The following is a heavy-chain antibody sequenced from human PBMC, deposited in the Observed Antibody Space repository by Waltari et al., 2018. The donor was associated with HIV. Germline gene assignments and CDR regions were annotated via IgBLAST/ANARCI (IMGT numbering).Heavy chain of an antibody. CDR1: GFSFSSYS. D-gene: IGHD6-13*01. J-gene: IGHJ4*02. V-gene: IGHV3-21*01. CDR3: ASGGWYSSCWTFDY. CDR2: ITTTSYYI. Sequence: EVQLVESGGGPVKPGGSLRLSCAASGFSFSSYSMNWFRQAPGKGLEGVETITTTSYYIYYAESVKGRFSISRDNAKNSLYLQMNSLRVEDTAVYYCASGGWYSSCWTFDYWGQGTLVTVSS.